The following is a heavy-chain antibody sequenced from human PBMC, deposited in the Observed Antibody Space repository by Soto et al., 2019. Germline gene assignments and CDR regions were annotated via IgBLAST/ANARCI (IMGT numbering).Heavy chain of an antibody. V-gene: IGHV3-48*02. CDR1: GFTFSTYG. CDR2: FSSGASSI. D-gene: IGHD3-16*01. Sequence: EVQLVESGGGLVQPGGSLRLSCVVSGFTFSTYGMTWVRQAPGKGLEWVSYFSSGASSIFYADSVKGRFTISRDDAKNSLYLQMNSLRDEDTAVYYCARVGAVEYWGQGTLVTVSS. CDR3: ARVGAVEY. J-gene: IGHJ4*02.